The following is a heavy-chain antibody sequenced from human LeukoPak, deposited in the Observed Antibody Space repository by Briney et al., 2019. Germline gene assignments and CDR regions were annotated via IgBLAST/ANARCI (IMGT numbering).Heavy chain of an antibody. J-gene: IGHJ6*02. CDR1: GGTFSSYA. D-gene: IGHD2-21*02. Sequence: ASVKVSCKASGGTFSSYAISWVRQAPGQGLEWMGWINTNTGNPTYAQGFTGRFVFSLDTSVSTAYLQISSLKAEDTAVYYCARDNCGGDCYGYYYYGMDVWGQGTTVTVSS. CDR2: INTNTGNP. V-gene: IGHV7-4-1*02. CDR3: ARDNCGGDCYGYYYYGMDV.